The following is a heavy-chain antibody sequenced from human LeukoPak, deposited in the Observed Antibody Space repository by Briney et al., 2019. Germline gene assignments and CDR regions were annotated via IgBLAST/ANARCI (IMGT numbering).Heavy chain of an antibody. CDR1: GGTFSSYA. V-gene: IGHV1-18*01. J-gene: IGHJ4*02. CDR2: ISAYNGNT. CDR3: ARDQGWDYYFDY. D-gene: IGHD6-19*01. Sequence: GSSVKVSCKASGGTFSSYAISWVRQAPGQGLEWMGWISAYNGNTNYAQKLQGRVTMTTDTSTSTAYMELRSLRSDDTAVYYCARDQGWDYYFDYWGQGTLVTVSS.